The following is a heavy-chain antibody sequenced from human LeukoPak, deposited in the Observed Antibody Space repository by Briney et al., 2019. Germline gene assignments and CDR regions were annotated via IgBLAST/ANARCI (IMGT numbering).Heavy chain of an antibody. CDR1: GGSISSYY. V-gene: IGHV4-4*09. Sequence: SETLSLTCTVSGGSISSYYWSWIRQPPGKGLEWIGYIYTSGSTNYNPSLKSRVTISVDTSKNQFSLKLSSVTAADTAVYYCARLTNCSSTSCYAYYFDYWGQGTLVTVSS. D-gene: IGHD2-2*01. CDR3: ARLTNCSSTSCYAYYFDY. CDR2: IYTSGST. J-gene: IGHJ4*02.